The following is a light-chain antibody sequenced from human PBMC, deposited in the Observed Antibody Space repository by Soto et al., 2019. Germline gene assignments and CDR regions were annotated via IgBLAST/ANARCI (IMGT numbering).Light chain of an antibody. CDR3: SSYTSSSTPYV. Sequence: QSALTQPASVSGSLGQSITISCTGTRRDIGSRESVAWYQHHPGEKPRLLIYDVSNRPSGVSNRFSGSKSGNTASLTISGLQAEDEADYYCSSYTSSSTPYVFGTGTKVTVL. CDR2: DVS. J-gene: IGLJ1*01. V-gene: IGLV2-14*03. CDR1: RRDIGSRES.